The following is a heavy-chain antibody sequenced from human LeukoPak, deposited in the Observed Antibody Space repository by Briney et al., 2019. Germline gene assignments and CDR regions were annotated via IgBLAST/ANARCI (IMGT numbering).Heavy chain of an antibody. D-gene: IGHD3-22*01. V-gene: IGHV3-53*01. CDR2: IYSGGST. Sequence: GGSLRLSCAASGFTVSSNYMSWVRQAPGKGLEWVSVIYSGGSTYYADPVKGRFTISRDNSKNTLYLQMNSLRAEDTAVYYCAKERDSRGYFDYWGQGTLVTVSS. J-gene: IGHJ4*02. CDR1: GFTVSSNY. CDR3: AKERDSRGYFDY.